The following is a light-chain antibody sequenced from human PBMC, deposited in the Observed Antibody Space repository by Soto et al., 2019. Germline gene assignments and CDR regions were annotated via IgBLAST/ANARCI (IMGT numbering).Light chain of an antibody. CDR2: AAY. Sequence: AIQMTQSPTSLSASVGDRVTITCRASQDIRNDLGWYQQKPGKDPQLLIYAAYTLQSGVPSRFSGSGSGTDFTLTISSLQPEDFATYYCLQDYNYPRTFGQGTKVEIK. CDR3: LQDYNYPRT. V-gene: IGKV1-6*01. J-gene: IGKJ1*01. CDR1: QDIRND.